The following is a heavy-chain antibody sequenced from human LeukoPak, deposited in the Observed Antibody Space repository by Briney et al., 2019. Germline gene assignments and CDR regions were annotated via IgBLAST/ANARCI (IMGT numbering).Heavy chain of an antibody. J-gene: IGHJ6*03. CDR3: AREGTMVRGAYYYYYYMDV. Sequence: ASVKVSCKASGYTFTSYAMNWVRQAPGQGLEWTGWINTNTGNPTYAQGFTGRFVFSLDTSVSTAYLQISSLKAEDTAVYYCAREGTMVRGAYYYYYYMDVWGKGTTVTVSS. CDR2: INTNTGNP. D-gene: IGHD3-10*01. CDR1: GYTFTSYA. V-gene: IGHV7-4-1*02.